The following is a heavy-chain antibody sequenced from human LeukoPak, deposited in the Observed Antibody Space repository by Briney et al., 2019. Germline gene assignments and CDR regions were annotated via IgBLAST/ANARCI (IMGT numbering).Heavy chain of an antibody. CDR3: AKDKFSPILGILHY. J-gene: IGHJ4*02. CDR1: GFTFSSFS. D-gene: IGHD1-26*01. CDR2: ISGSGGST. Sequence: GGSLRLSCAASGFTFSSFSMIWVRQAPGKGLEWVSAISGSGGSTYYADSVKGRFTISRDNSKNTLYLQMNSLRAEDTAVYYCAKDKFSPILGILHYWGQGTLVTVSS. V-gene: IGHV3-23*01.